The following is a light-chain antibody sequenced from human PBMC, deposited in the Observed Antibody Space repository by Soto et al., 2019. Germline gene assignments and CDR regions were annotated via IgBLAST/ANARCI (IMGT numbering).Light chain of an antibody. CDR3: GTWDSSLSAGV. CDR2: DNN. CDR1: NSNIGNNF. Sequence: QSVLTQPPSVSAAPGQKVTISCSGSNSNIGNNFVSWYQQLPGTAPRLIIYDNNKRPSGIPDRFSGSKSGTSATLGIAGLQTGDEAEYYCGTWDSSLSAGVFGTGTKVTVL. V-gene: IGLV1-51*01. J-gene: IGLJ1*01.